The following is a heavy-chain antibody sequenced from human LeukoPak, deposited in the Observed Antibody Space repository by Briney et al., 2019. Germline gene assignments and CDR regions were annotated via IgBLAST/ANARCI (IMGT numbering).Heavy chain of an antibody. Sequence: SETLSLTCAVYGGSFSGYYWSWIRQPPGKGLEWIGEINHSGSTNYNPSLKSRVTISVDTSKNQFSLRLSSVTAADTAVYYCAREYSSGWYIDRYYYYGMDVWDQGTTVTVSS. V-gene: IGHV4-34*01. CDR2: INHSGST. J-gene: IGHJ6*02. CDR1: GGSFSGYY. CDR3: AREYSSGWYIDRYYYYGMDV. D-gene: IGHD6-19*01.